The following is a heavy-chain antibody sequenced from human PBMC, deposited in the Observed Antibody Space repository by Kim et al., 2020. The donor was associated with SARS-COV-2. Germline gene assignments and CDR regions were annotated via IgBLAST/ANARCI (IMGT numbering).Heavy chain of an antibody. CDR2: ISAYNGNT. V-gene: IGHV1-18*01. D-gene: IGHD3-3*01. J-gene: IGHJ4*02. Sequence: ASVKVSCKASGYTFTSYGISWVRQAPGQGLEWMGWISAYNGNTNYAQKLQGRVTMTTDTSTSTAYMELRSLRSDDTAVYYCARDGITYYDFWSGYSGFDYCGQGTLVTVSS. CDR3: ARDGITYYDFWSGYSGFDY. CDR1: GYTFTSYG.